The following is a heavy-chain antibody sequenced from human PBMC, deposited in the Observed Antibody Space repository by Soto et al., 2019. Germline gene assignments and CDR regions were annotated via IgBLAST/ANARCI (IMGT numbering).Heavy chain of an antibody. CDR3: ARDPRPAYFFFQAEDGIRDL. CDR2: ISYDESNK. D-gene: IGHD3-3*01. Sequence: KGLEWGAVISYDESNKYYAYSVKGRFTIFRDNSKNTLYLQMNSLRAEDTAVYYCARDPRPAYFFFQAEDGIRDL. J-gene: IGHJ2*01. V-gene: IGHV3-30-3*01.